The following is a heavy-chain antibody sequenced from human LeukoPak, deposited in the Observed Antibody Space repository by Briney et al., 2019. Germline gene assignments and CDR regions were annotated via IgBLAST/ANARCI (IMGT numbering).Heavy chain of an antibody. CDR2: INWNGGFT. CDR3: ARGAFVSSSSWHFDY. V-gene: IGHV3-20*04. CDR1: GFIFNDYA. Sequence: GGSLRLSCAASGFIFNDYAMSWVHQAPGKGLEWVSGINWNGGFTFYADSVTGRFTISRDNAKNALYLEMNSLRVEDTALYYCARGAFVSSSSWHFDYWGQGTLATVSS. D-gene: IGHD6-13*01. J-gene: IGHJ4*02.